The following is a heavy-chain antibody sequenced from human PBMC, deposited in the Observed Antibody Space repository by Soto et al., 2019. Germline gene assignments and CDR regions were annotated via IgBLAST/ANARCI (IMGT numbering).Heavy chain of an antibody. CDR3: ARLRYCSTGVCYRT. CDR1: GGSISTYH. D-gene: IGHD2-8*01. Sequence: QVQLQESGPGLVKPSETLSLTCSVSGGSISTYHWAWTRQSPERGLEWIGILYDTGSTTYNPSLKSRLSISVDRSKNYFSLKLTSVPAADTAVYYCARLRYCSTGVCYRTWGQGTLVTASS. CDR2: LYDTGST. J-gene: IGHJ5*02. V-gene: IGHV4-59*08.